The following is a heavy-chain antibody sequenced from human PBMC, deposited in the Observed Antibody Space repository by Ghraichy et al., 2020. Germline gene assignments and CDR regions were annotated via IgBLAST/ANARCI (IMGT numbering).Heavy chain of an antibody. CDR2: INWNGGST. J-gene: IGHJ4*02. Sequence: LTCAASGFTFDDYGMSWVRQAPGKGLEWVSGINWNGGSTNYADSVKGRFTISRDNAKNSLYLQMNSLRAEDTALYYCARGVLYSSGLEIFDYWGQGTLVTVSS. D-gene: IGHD6-19*01. CDR3: ARGVLYSSGLEIFDY. V-gene: IGHV3-20*04. CDR1: GFTFDDYG.